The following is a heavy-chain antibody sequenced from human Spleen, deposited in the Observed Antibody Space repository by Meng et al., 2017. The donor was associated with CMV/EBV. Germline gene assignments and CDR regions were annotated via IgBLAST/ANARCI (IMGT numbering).Heavy chain of an antibody. V-gene: IGHV1-69*10. CDR3: ATGPWGYCNGGTCYYFEY. D-gene: IGHD2-15*01. Sequence: TFSTYGINWLHQAPGQGLEWMGGIIPILGIAKIAQKFQGRVTITAGNSTGTVYMDLSSLRSEDTAVYYCATGPWGYCNGGTCYYFEYWGQGTLVTVSS. CDR1: TFSTYG. J-gene: IGHJ4*02. CDR2: IIPILGIA.